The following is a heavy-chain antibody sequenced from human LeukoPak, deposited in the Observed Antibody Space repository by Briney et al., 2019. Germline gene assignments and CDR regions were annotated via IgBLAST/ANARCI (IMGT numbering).Heavy chain of an antibody. CDR1: VFTFSSYG. CDR2: IWYDGSNK. Sequence: GGSLRLSCAASVFTFSSYGMHWVRQAPGKGLEWGAVIWYDGSNKYYADSVKGRFTISRDNSKNTLYLQMNSLRAEDTAVYYCAKEPTSRSLYYYMDVWGKGTTVTVSS. J-gene: IGHJ6*03. CDR3: AKEPTSRSLYYYMDV. V-gene: IGHV3-33*06. D-gene: IGHD1-26*01.